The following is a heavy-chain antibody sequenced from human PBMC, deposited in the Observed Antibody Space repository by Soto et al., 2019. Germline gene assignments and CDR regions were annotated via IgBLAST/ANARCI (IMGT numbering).Heavy chain of an antibody. J-gene: IGHJ6*03. V-gene: IGHV3-66*01. Sequence: TGGSLRLSCAASGFTVSSNYMSWVRQAPGKGLEWVSVIYSGGSTYYADSVKGRFTISRDNSKNTLYLQMNSLRAEDTAVYYCAREAYYYMDVWGKGTTVTVSS. CDR1: GFTVSSNY. CDR2: IYSGGST. CDR3: AREAYYYMDV.